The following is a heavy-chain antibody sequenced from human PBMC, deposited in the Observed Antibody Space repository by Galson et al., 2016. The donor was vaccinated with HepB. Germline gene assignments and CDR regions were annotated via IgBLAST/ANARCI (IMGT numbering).Heavy chain of an antibody. J-gene: IGHJ4*02. V-gene: IGHV1-18*01. CDR2: ISAYNGNT. CDR3: ARGPSSTRTFDY. D-gene: IGHD2-2*01. CDR1: GYTFTSYG. Sequence: SCKASGYTFTSYGISWVRQAPGQGLEWMGWISAYNGNTNYAQKLQGSVTMTTDTSTSTAYMELRSLRSDDTAVYYCARGPSSTRTFDYWGQGTLVTVSS.